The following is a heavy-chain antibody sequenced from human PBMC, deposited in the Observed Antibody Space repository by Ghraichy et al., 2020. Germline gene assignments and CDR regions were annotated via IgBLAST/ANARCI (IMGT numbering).Heavy chain of an antibody. V-gene: IGHV3-11*06. CDR2: ISSSSSYT. CDR3: ARDLLMDCSSTSCYATDQELYYGMDV. D-gene: IGHD2-2*01. Sequence: GGSLRLSCAASGFTFSDYYMSWIRQAPGKGLEWVSYISSSSSYTNYADSVKGRFTISRDNAKNSLYLQMNSLRAEDTAVYYCARDLLMDCSSTSCYATDQELYYGMDVWGQGTTVTVSS. CDR1: GFTFSDYY. J-gene: IGHJ6*02.